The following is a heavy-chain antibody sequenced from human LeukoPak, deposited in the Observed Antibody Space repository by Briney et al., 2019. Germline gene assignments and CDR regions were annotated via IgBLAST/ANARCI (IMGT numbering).Heavy chain of an antibody. CDR3: VLGHYGGLFDN. Sequence: PGRSLRLSCAASGFTFTRYDMHWVRQAPGKGLEWVAVISNDGNNKDYGNSVKGRFTIARDNSKNTLYLQMNSLRVEDTAVYYCVLGHYGGLFDNWGQGALVTVSS. CDR2: ISNDGNNK. CDR1: GFTFTRYD. D-gene: IGHD4-23*01. J-gene: IGHJ4*02. V-gene: IGHV3-30-3*01.